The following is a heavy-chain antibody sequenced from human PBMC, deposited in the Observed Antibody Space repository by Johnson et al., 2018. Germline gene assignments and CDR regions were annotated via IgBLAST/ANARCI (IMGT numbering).Heavy chain of an antibody. V-gene: IGHV3-53*01. CDR1: GFTVSSNY. Sequence: VQLVQSGGGLIQPGGSLRLSCAASGFTVSSNYMSWVRQAPGKGLEWVSVIYSGGSTYYADSVKGRSTISRDNSKNTQYLQMNSLRAEDTAVYYCARVRGDGDYVGWFDPWGQGTLVTVSS. D-gene: IGHD4-17*01. CDR3: ARVRGDGDYVGWFDP. J-gene: IGHJ5*02. CDR2: IYSGGST.